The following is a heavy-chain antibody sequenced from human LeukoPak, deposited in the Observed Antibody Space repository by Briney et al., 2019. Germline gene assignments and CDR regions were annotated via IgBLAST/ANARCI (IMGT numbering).Heavy chain of an antibody. CDR3: ARFVRFSGWSMKKFDY. Sequence: GGSLRLSCAASGFTFSSYWMSWVRQAPGKGVEWVANIKEDGSEKYYVDSVKGRFTISRDNTKNSLYLQMNSLRAEDTAVYYCARFVRFSGWSMKKFDYWGQGTLVTVSS. V-gene: IGHV3-7*01. CDR1: GFTFSSYW. J-gene: IGHJ4*02. CDR2: IKEDGSEK. D-gene: IGHD6-19*01.